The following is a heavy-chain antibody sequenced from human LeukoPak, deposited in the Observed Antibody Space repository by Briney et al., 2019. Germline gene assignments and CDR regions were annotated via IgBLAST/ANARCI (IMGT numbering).Heavy chain of an antibody. Sequence: GGSLRLSCAASGFTFSSYSMNWVRQAPGKGLEWVSSISSSSSYIYYADSVKGRFTISRDNAKNSLYLQMNSLRAEDTAVYHCARVTASDYYDSSGYFDYWGQGTLVTVSS. CDR1: GFTFSSYS. J-gene: IGHJ4*02. D-gene: IGHD3-22*01. V-gene: IGHV3-21*01. CDR3: ARVTASDYYDSSGYFDY. CDR2: ISSSSSYI.